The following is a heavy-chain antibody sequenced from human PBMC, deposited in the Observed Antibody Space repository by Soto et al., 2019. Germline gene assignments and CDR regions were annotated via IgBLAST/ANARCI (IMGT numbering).Heavy chain of an antibody. V-gene: IGHV4-31*03. J-gene: IGHJ5*02. CDR1: GYSITAGGYY. CDR2: FYSSGSI. D-gene: IGHD6-19*01. Sequence: SETLSLTYFVSGYSITAGGYYWSWIRHHPGKGLEWIGSFYSSGSIIYNPPLRSRVSISGDTSSNQFSMSLTSVTAADTARYYCARMYSSGSGWFHPWGQGTLVTVSS. CDR3: ARMYSSGSGWFHP.